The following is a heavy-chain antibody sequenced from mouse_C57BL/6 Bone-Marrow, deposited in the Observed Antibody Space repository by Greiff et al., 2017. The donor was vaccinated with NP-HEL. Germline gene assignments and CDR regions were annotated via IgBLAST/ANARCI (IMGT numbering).Heavy chain of an antibody. D-gene: IGHD2-5*01. CDR3: ARTSNCSAWFAY. J-gene: IGHJ3*01. CDR1: GFTFSSYA. V-gene: IGHV5-4*03. Sequence: DVKLVESGGGLVKPGGSLKLSCAASGFTFSSYAMSWVRQTPEKRLEWVATISDGGSYTYYPDNVKGRFTISRDNAKNNLYLQMSHLKSEDTAMYYCARTSNCSAWFAYWGQGTLVTVSA. CDR2: ISDGGSYT.